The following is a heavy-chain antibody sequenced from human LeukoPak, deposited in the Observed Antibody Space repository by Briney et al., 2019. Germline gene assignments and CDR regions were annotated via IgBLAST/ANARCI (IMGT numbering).Heavy chain of an antibody. CDR2: INPNRGGT. V-gene: IGHV1-2*06. D-gene: IGHD6-6*01. CDR3: AAENIATLH. Sequence: ASVKVSCKASGYTFTGYYIHWVRQAPGQGLEWMGRINPNRGGTNFAQKFQGMVTMTRDTSISTAYMELSSLRSDDTAVYYCAAENIATLHWGQGTLVTVSS. CDR1: GYTFTGYY. J-gene: IGHJ4*02.